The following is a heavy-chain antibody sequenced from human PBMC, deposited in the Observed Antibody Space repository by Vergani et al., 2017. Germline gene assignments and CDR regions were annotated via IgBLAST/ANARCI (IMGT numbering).Heavy chain of an antibody. CDR2: INHSGST. CDR1: GGSFSGYY. V-gene: IGHV4-34*01. J-gene: IGHJ3*02. D-gene: IGHD2-21*01. CDR3: ARGRQGYCGGDCYYDAFDI. Sequence: QVQLQQWGAGLLKPSETLSLTCAVYGGSFSGYYWSWIRQPPGKGLEWIGEINHSGSTNYNPSLKSRVTISVDTSKNQFSLKLSSVTAADTAVYYCARGRQGYCGGDCYYDAFDIWGQGTMVTVSS.